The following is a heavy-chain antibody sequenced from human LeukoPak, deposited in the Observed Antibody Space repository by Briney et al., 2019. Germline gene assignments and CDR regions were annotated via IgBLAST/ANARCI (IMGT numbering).Heavy chain of an antibody. V-gene: IGHV4-39*01. J-gene: IGHJ2*01. CDR2: IYYSGST. CDR3: ARGHCSSTSCYHWYFDL. Sequence: SETLSPTCTVSGGSISSSSYYWGWIRQPPGKGLEWIGYIYYSGSTYYNPSLKSRVTISVDTSKNQFSLKLSSVTAADTTVYYCARGHCSSTSCYHWYFDLWGRGALVTVSS. CDR1: GGSISSSSYY. D-gene: IGHD2-2*01.